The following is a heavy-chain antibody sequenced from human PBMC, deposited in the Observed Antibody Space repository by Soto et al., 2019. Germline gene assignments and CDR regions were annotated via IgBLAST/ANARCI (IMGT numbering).Heavy chain of an antibody. V-gene: IGHV3-23*01. CDR1: GFTFDTYG. CDR3: ARLNGADPHYYYGMDV. Sequence: VQVLESGGGLVQPGGSLRLPCAASGFTFDTYGMSWVRQAPGKGPEWVSAISGSGVNTYYVDSVKGRFTISRDNSKNTLYLQMNGLRAEDTAIYYCARLNGADPHYYYGMDVWGQGTTVTVSS. J-gene: IGHJ6*01. CDR2: ISGSGVNT. D-gene: IGHD2-8*01.